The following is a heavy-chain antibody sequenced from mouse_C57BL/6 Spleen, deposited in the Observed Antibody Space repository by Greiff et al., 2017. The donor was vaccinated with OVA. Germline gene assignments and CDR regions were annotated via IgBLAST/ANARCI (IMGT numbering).Heavy chain of an antibody. D-gene: IGHD1-1*01. CDR2: IHPNSGST. CDR3: ARDEGITTVVATN. Sequence: QVQLQQPGAELVKPGASVKLSCKASGYTFTSYRMHWVQQRPGQGLEWIGMIHPNSGSTNYNEKFKSKATLTVDKSSSTAYMQLSSLTSEDSAVYYCARDEGITTVVATNWGQGTTLTVAS. CDR1: GYTFTSYR. J-gene: IGHJ2*01. V-gene: IGHV1-64*01.